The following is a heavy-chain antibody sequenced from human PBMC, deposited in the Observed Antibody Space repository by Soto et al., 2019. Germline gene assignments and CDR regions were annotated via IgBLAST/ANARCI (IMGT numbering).Heavy chain of an antibody. CDR1: GASISGNY. D-gene: IGHD6-13*01. Sequence: PSETLSLTCNVSGASISGNYWSWIRQPPGKGLEWIGSIYYSGSTYYNPSLKSRVTISVDTSKNQFSLKLSSVTAADTAVYYCARHVNYYYSSAWSTPIYYNDYWGQGTLVTVSS. V-gene: IGHV4-39*01. J-gene: IGHJ4*02. CDR2: IYYSGST. CDR3: ARHVNYYYSSAWSTPIYYNDY.